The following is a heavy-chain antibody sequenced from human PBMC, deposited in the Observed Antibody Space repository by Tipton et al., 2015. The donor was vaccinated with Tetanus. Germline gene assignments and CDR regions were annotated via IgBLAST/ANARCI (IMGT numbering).Heavy chain of an antibody. D-gene: IGHD3-16*01. V-gene: IGHV3-23*01. CDR1: GFTFNTYA. CDR3: AKGAFGDFYYYGMDV. J-gene: IGHJ6*02. CDR2: LSGSGDYT. Sequence: SLRLSCVVSGFTFNTYAMSWVRRAPGKGLEWVSGLSGSGDYTYYADSVEGRFTISRDNSKNTLYLQMNSLRAEDTAVYYCAKGAFGDFYYYGMDVWGQGTTVTVSS.